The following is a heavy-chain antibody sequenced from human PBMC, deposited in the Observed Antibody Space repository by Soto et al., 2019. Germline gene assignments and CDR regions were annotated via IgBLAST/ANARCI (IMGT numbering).Heavy chain of an antibody. D-gene: IGHD3-10*01. J-gene: IGHJ6*02. V-gene: IGHV3-30-3*01. CDR2: ISYDGSNK. CDR3: ARDRVLWFGELENYYYYGMDV. Sequence: GGSLRLSCAASGSTFSSYAMHWVRQAPGKGLEWVAVISYDGSNKYYADSVKGRFTISRDNSKNTLYLQMNSLRAEDTAVYYCARDRVLWFGELENYYYYGMDVWGQGTTVTVSS. CDR1: GSTFSSYA.